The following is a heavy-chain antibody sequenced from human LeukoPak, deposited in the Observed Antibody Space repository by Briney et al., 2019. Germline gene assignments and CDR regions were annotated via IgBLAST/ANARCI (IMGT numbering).Heavy chain of an antibody. D-gene: IGHD6-13*01. J-gene: IGHJ3*02. CDR2: IYYSGST. V-gene: IGHV4-61*05. CDR3: ARVSSSSFGAFDI. Sequence: SETLSLTWSVSGGSITDTNYYWAWIRQPPGKGLEWIGYIYYSGSTNYNPSLKSRVTISVDTSKNQFSLKLSSVTAADTAVYYCARVSSSSFGAFDIWGKGQWSPSLQ. CDR1: GGSITDTNYY.